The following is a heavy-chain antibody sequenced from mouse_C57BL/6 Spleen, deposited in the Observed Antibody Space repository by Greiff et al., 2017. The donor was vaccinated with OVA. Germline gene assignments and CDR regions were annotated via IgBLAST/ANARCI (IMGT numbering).Heavy chain of an antibody. CDR2: INSDGGST. J-gene: IGHJ3*01. Sequence: EVKLMESGGGLVQPGESLKLSCESNEYEFPSHDMSWVRKTPEKRLELVAAINSDGGSTYYPDTMERRFIISRDNTKKTLYLQMSSLRSEDTTLYYCARLDSSGYWFAYWGQGTLVTVSA. V-gene: IGHV5-2*01. CDR1: EYEFPSHD. D-gene: IGHD3-2*02. CDR3: ARLDSSGYWFAY.